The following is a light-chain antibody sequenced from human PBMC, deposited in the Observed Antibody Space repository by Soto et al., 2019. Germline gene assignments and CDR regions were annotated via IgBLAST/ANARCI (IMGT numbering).Light chain of an antibody. J-gene: IGLJ1*01. Sequence: QPPASYGSPGQSVTISCTGTKNDIGVYDFVSWYQHHPGKAPRLIIYEVVQRPSGVPDRFSGSKSGNTASLTVSGLQAADEADYFCKSYAGSDTYVFGSGTKVTVL. V-gene: IGLV2-8*01. CDR3: KSYAGSDTYV. CDR2: EVV. CDR1: KNDIGVYDF.